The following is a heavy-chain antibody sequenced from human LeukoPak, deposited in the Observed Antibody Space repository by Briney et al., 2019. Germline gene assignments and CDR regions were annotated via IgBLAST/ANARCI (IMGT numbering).Heavy chain of an antibody. CDR1: GVSISSYY. CDR3: ARVHGGVLRYFERAYYFDY. CDR2: IYYSGST. J-gene: IGHJ4*02. V-gene: IGHV4-59*01. D-gene: IGHD3-9*01. Sequence: SETLSLTCTVSGVSISSYYWSWIRQPPGKGLEWIGYIYYSGSTNYNPSLKSRVTISVDTSKNQFSLKLSSVTAADTAVYYCARVHGGVLRYFERAYYFDYWGQGTLVAVSS.